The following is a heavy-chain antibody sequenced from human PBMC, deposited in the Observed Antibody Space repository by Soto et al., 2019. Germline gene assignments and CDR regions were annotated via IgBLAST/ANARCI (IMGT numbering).Heavy chain of an antibody. D-gene: IGHD6-6*01. CDR2: IFYSGGT. CDR1: GGSMNNFY. Sequence: NPSETLSLTCTVSGGSMNNFYWSWIRQPPGRGLEWIGNIFYSGGTNYNPSLKSRVTISVDTSKNQFSLNLNSLTAADTAVYYCARGKGAAHSYYGLDVWGQGTTVTVSS. V-gene: IGHV4-59*01. CDR3: ARGKGAAHSYYGLDV. J-gene: IGHJ6*02.